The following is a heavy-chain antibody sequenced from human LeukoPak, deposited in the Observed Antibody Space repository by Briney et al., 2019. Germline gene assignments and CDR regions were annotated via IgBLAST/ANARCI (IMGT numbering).Heavy chain of an antibody. CDR1: GFTFSSYA. D-gene: IGHD6-19*01. J-gene: IGHJ4*02. V-gene: IGHV3-23*01. CDR2: ISGSGGST. CDR3: AKAKAIAVAGLDYYFDY. Sequence: GGSLILSCAASGFTFSSYAMTWVRQAPGKGLEWVSTISGSGGSTYYADSVKGRFTISRDNSKNTLYLQINSLRVEDTAIYYCAKAKAIAVAGLDYYFDYWGQGTLVTVSS.